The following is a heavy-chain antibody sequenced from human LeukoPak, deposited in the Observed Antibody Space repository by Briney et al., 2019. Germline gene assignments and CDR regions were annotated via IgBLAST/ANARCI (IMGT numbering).Heavy chain of an antibody. J-gene: IGHJ5*02. Sequence: ASVKVSCKASGYTFTGYYMHWVRQAPGQGLEWMGWINPNSGGTNYAQKFRGRVTMTRDTSISTAYMELSRLRSDDTAVYYCARDPHLIVVVPAAIVNNWFDPWGQGTLVTVSS. CDR1: GYTFTGYY. D-gene: IGHD2-2*01. CDR2: INPNSGGT. V-gene: IGHV1-2*02. CDR3: ARDPHLIVVVPAAIVNNWFDP.